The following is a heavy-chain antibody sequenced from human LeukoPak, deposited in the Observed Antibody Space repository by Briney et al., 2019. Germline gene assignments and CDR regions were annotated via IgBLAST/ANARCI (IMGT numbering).Heavy chain of an antibody. Sequence: SDPLSLTCTLCGGSMCSYYWSWLRQPPGGGLEWIRYIHYSGSTNYNPSRKSRVTISVDTSKNQFSLKVSSVTAADTAVYYCARGGWYINYWGQGTLVTVSS. CDR1: GGSMCSYY. V-gene: IGHV4-59*07. CDR3: ARGGWYINY. D-gene: IGHD6-19*01. CDR2: IHYSGST. J-gene: IGHJ4*02.